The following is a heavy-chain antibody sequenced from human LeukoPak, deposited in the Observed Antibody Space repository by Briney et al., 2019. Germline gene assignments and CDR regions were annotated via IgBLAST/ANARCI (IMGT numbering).Heavy chain of an antibody. CDR2: IYTSGST. Sequence: SETLSLTCTVSGGSISSYYWSWIRQPAGKGLEWIGRIYTSGSTNYNPSLKSRVTMSVDTSKNQFSLKLSSVTAADTAVYYCARDGYSSDWYSFVDYWGQGTLVTVSS. V-gene: IGHV4-4*07. CDR1: GGSISSYY. CDR3: ARDGYSSDWYSFVDY. D-gene: IGHD6-19*01. J-gene: IGHJ4*02.